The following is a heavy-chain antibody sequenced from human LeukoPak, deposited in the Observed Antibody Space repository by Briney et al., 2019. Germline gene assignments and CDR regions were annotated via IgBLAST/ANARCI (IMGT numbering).Heavy chain of an antibody. J-gene: IGHJ4*02. D-gene: IGHD3-10*02. CDR2: IYYSGVT. Sequence: SETLSLTCTVSGGSINNGGYYWSWLRQHPGKGLEWIAYIYYSGVTYYNPALKSRLTISVDTSTNQFSLKLSSVTAAGTAVYYCARDRLFVGFDYWGQGILVTVSS. CDR1: GGSINNGGYY. CDR3: ARDRLFVGFDY. V-gene: IGHV4-31*03.